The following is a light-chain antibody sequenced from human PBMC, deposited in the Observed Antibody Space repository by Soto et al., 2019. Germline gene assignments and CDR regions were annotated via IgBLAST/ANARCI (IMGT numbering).Light chain of an antibody. V-gene: IGKV3-20*01. Sequence: EIVLTQSPGTLSLSPGERATLSCRASQSVLTKLAWYQHKPGQAPRLLVSGASSRATGIPDRVSRGGSGTDFTLIISRLEPEDLALDDGQQYGASPSTFGQGTRLESK. CDR2: GAS. CDR1: QSVLTK. J-gene: IGKJ5*01. CDR3: QQYGASPST.